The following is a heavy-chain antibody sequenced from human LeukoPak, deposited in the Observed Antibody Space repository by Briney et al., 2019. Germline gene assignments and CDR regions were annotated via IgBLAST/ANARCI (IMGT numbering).Heavy chain of an antibody. CDR3: AKDSRGYSQYFDY. V-gene: IGHV3-9*01. CDR2: ISWNSGSI. J-gene: IGHJ4*02. D-gene: IGHD5-12*01. Sequence: GGSLRLSCAASGFTFDDYAMHWVRQAPGKGLEWVSGISWNSGSIGYADSVKGRFTISRDNAKDSLYLQMNRLRAEDTALYYCAKDSRGYSQYFDYWGQGTLVTVSS. CDR1: GFTFDDYA.